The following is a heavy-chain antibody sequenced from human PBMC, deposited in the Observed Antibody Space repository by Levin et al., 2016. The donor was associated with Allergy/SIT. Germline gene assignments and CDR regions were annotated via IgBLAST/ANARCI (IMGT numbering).Heavy chain of an antibody. V-gene: IGHV3-43*01. Sequence: GESLKISCAASGFTFDTYIMHWVRQGPGKGLEWVSLISWDGHTTYYADSVKGRFAISRDNSKNSLYLQMNSLRTEDTALYYCAKISITVAGAFDYWGQGTLVTVSS. CDR2: ISWDGHTT. J-gene: IGHJ4*02. CDR1: GFTFDTYI. CDR3: AKISITVAGAFDY. D-gene: IGHD6-19*01.